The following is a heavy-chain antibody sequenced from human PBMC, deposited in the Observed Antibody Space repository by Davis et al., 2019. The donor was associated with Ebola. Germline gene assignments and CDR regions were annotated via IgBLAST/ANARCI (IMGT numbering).Heavy chain of an antibody. Sequence: LSLARSRVTYGECDIRWGRRVPGKGLEWVSYISSSSSYTNYAASVKGRLTISRDNAKNSPYLQTNSLRAEDTAVYYCARDLAFMDTAMVYYYGMDVWGQGTTVTVSS. D-gene: IGHD5-18*01. CDR2: ISSSSSYT. CDR1: RVTYGECD. CDR3: ARDLAFMDTAMVYYYGMDV. J-gene: IGHJ6*02. V-gene: IGHV3-11*06.